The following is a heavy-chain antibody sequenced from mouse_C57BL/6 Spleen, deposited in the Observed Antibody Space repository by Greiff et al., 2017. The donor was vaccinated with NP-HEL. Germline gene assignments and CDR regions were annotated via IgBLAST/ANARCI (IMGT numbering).Heavy chain of an antibody. V-gene: IGHV14-4*01. CDR1: GFNIKDDY. D-gene: IGHD2-1*01. CDR3: TNYGNYDYYAMDY. J-gene: IGHJ4*01. CDR2: IDPENGDT. Sequence: VQLQQSGAELVRPGASVKLSCTASGFNIKDDYMHWVKQRPEQGLEWIGWIDPENGDTEYASKFQGKATITADTSSNTAYLQLSSLTSEDTAVYYCTNYGNYDYYAMDYWGQGTSVTVSS.